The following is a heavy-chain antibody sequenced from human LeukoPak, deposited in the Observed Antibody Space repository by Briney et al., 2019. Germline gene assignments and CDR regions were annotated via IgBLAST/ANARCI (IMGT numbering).Heavy chain of an antibody. Sequence: ASVKVSCKASGYTFTGYYMHWVRQAPGQGLEWMGWINPNSGGTNFAQKFQGRVTMTRDTSISTAYLELSRLTSDDTAVYYCARDFWSGYYYYYYMDVWGKGTTVTASS. CDR2: INPNSGGT. V-gene: IGHV1-2*02. CDR1: GYTFTGYY. J-gene: IGHJ6*03. D-gene: IGHD3-3*01. CDR3: ARDFWSGYYYYYYMDV.